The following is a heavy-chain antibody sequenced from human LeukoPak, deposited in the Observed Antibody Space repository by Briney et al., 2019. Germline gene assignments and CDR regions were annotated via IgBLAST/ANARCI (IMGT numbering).Heavy chain of an antibody. Sequence: SETLSLTCTVSGGSISSYYWNWIRQPPGKGLEWIGYIYYSGSTNYNPSLQSRVTISVDTSKTQFSLKLSSVTAADTAVYYCARSLYYYGSDSFDIWGQGTMVTVSS. V-gene: IGHV4-59*01. CDR2: IYYSGST. J-gene: IGHJ3*02. CDR3: ARSLYYYGSDSFDI. D-gene: IGHD3-10*01. CDR1: GGSISSYY.